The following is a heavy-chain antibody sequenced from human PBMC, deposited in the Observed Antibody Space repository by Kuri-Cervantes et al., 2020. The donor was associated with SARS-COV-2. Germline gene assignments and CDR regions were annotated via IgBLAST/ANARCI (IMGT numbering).Heavy chain of an antibody. D-gene: IGHD3-22*01. Sequence: YADSVKDRFTISRDNSKNTLYLQMNSLRAEDTAVYYCARGGANYYDSSGYSIYYYGMDVWGQGTTVTVAS. J-gene: IGHJ6*02. V-gene: IGHV3-30*07. CDR3: ARGGANYYDSSGYSIYYYGMDV.